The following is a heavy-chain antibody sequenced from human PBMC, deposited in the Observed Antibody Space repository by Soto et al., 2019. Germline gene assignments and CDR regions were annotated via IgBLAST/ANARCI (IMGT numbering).Heavy chain of an antibody. V-gene: IGHV1-18*01. CDR2: ISAYKGNT. J-gene: IGHJ4*02. CDR1: GYTFTSYG. CDR3: ARDFLFDY. Sequence: QVQLVQSGAEVKKPGASVKVACKASGYTFTSYGISWVRHAPGQGLEWMGWISAYKGNTKYAQKVQGRVTMTADTSTRTAYMELMSLRSDDTAVYYCARDFLFDYWGQGTLVTVSS.